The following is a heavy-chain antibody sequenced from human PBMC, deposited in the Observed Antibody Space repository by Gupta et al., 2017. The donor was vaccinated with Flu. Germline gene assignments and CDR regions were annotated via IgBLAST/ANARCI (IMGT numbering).Heavy chain of an antibody. D-gene: IGHD3-3*01. CDR3: AREGGYDFWSGLL. CDR1: GGSISSGSYY. V-gene: IGHV4-61*02. J-gene: IGHJ4*02. CDR2: IYTSGST. Sequence: QVQLQESGPGLVKPSQTLSLTCTVSGGSISSGSYYWSWIRQPAGKGLEWIGRIYTSGSTNYNPSLKSRVTISVDTSKNQFSLKLSSVTAADTAVYYCAREGGYDFWSGLLWGQGTLVTVSS.